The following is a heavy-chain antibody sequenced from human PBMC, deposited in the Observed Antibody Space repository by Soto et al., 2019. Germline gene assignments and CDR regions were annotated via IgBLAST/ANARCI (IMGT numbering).Heavy chain of an antibody. CDR1: GGTFSSYA. V-gene: IGHV1-69*12. J-gene: IGHJ3*02. CDR2: IIPIFGKA. CDR3: ARGHSSGYDAFDI. D-gene: IGHD6-19*01. Sequence: QVQLVQSGAEVKKPGSSVKVSCKASGGTFSSYAISWVRQTPGQGLEWMGGIIPIFGKANYAQKFHGRVTITADESTSTAYMELSSLRYEDTAVYYCARGHSSGYDAFDIWGQGTMVTGSS.